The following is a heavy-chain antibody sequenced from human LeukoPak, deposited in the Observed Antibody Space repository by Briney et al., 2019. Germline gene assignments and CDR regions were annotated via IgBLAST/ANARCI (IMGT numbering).Heavy chain of an antibody. CDR1: GFTFDDYT. J-gene: IGHJ5*02. CDR3: AKGSIAVAASWFDP. D-gene: IGHD6-19*01. CDR2: ISGDGGSK. Sequence: GGSLRLSCAASGFTFDDYTMHWVRQAPGKGLEWVSLISGDGGSKYYADSVKGRFTISRDNSKSSLYLQMNSLRTEDTALYYCAKGSIAVAASWFDPWGQGTLVTVSS. V-gene: IGHV3-43*01.